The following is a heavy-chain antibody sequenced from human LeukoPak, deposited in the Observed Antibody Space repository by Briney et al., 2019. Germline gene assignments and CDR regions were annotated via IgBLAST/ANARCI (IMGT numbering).Heavy chain of an antibody. CDR1: AGSISNYY. D-gene: IGHD4-17*01. CDR2: IYYRGTT. J-gene: IGHJ4*02. V-gene: IGHV4-59*01. Sequence: PSQTLSLTCTLSAGSISNYYCSWIRQPAGEGLGWIGYIYYRGTTNYTPSLKSRLTISLDTSKSQFSLKLSSVTAAHTAVYYCARDGSYGDYRAPFDYWGQGTLVTVSS. CDR3: ARDGSYGDYRAPFDY.